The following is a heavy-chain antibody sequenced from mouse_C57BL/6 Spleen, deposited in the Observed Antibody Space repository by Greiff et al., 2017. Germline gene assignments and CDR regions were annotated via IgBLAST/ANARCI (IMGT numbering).Heavy chain of an antibody. Sequence: EVQGVESGGDLVKPGGSLKLSCAASGFTFSSYGMSWVRQTPDKRLEWVATISSGGSYTYYPDSVKGRFTISRDNAKNTLYLQMSSLKSEDTAMYYCARETGDFDYWGQGTTLTVSS. CDR3: ARETGDFDY. CDR1: GFTFSSYG. J-gene: IGHJ2*01. CDR2: ISSGGSYT. V-gene: IGHV5-6*01.